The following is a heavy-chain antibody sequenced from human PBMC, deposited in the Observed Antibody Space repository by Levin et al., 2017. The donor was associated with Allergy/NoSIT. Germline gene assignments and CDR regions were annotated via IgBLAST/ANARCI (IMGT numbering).Heavy chain of an antibody. CDR3: AREAGGGDYDILTGYYDPFDY. V-gene: IGHV3-21*01. J-gene: IGHJ4*02. CDR1: GFTFSSYS. CDR2: ISSSSSYI. Sequence: GGSLRLSCAASGFTFSSYSMNWVRQAPGKGLEWVSSISSSSSYIYYADSVKGRFTISRDNAKNSLYLQMNSLRAEDTAVYYCAREAGGGDYDILTGYYDPFDYWGQGTLVTVSS. D-gene: IGHD3-9*01.